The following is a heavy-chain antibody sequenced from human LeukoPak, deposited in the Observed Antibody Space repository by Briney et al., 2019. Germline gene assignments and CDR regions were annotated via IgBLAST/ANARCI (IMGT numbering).Heavy chain of an antibody. Sequence: ASVKVSCKASGYTFTSYAMHWVRQAPGQRLEWMGWINAGNGDTKYSQKFQGRVTITRDTSASTAYMELSSLRSEDTAVYYCSVVTAIQSFDYWGQGTLVTVSS. CDR1: GYTFTSYA. CDR3: SVVTAIQSFDY. D-gene: IGHD2-21*02. J-gene: IGHJ4*02. V-gene: IGHV1-3*01. CDR2: INAGNGDT.